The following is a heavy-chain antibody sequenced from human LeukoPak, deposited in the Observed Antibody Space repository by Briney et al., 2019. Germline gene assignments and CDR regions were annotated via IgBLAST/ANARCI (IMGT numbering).Heavy chain of an antibody. CDR3: ARDARVYDSSGYYYSHFDY. CDR2: INHSGST. CDR1: GGSFSGYY. J-gene: IGHJ4*02. V-gene: IGHV4-34*01. Sequence: TSETLSLTCAVYGGSFSGYYWSWIRQPPGKGLEWIGEINHSGSTNYNPSLKSRVTISVDQSKNQFSLKLSSVTAADTAVYYCARDARVYDSSGYYYSHFDYWGQGTLVTVSS. D-gene: IGHD3-22*01.